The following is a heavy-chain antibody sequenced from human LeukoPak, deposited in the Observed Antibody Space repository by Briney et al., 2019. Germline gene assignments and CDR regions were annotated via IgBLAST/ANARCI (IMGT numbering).Heavy chain of an antibody. CDR3: ARVSKEYHWDWYFDL. D-gene: IGHD1-1*01. CDR1: GGSISSYY. J-gene: IGHJ2*01. V-gene: IGHV4-59*01. CDR2: IYYSGST. Sequence: PSETLSLTCTVSGGSISSYYWSWIRQPPGKGLEWIGYIYYSGSTNYNPSLKSRVTISVDTSKNQFSLKLSSVTAADTAVYYCARVSKEYHWDWYFDLWGRGTLVTVSS.